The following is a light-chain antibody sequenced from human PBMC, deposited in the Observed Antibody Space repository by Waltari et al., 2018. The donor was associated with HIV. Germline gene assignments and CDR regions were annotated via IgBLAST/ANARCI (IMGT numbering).Light chain of an antibody. V-gene: IGLV2-23*02. CDR2: EVS. CDR3: CSYAGSSARVV. J-gene: IGLJ2*01. Sequence: QSALTQPASVSGSPGQSITISCTGTSSAVGSYKLVSWFQQHPGKAPKLMIFEVSKRPSGVSNRFSGSKSGNTASLTISGLQAEDEADYYCCSYAGSSARVVFGGGTKLTVL. CDR1: SSAVGSYKL.